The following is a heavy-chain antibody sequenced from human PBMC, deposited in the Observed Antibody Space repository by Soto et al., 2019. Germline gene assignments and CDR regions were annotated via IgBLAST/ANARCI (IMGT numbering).Heavy chain of an antibody. Sequence: GASVKVSCKASGGTFSSYAISWVRQAPGQGLEWMGGIIPIFGTANYAQKFQGRVTITADESTSTAYMELSSLRSEDTAVYYCAGRGDGYNYFGPWGQGTLVTVPQ. J-gene: IGHJ5*02. CDR1: GGTFSSYA. D-gene: IGHD5-12*01. CDR2: IIPIFGTA. V-gene: IGHV1-69*13. CDR3: AGRGDGYNYFGP.